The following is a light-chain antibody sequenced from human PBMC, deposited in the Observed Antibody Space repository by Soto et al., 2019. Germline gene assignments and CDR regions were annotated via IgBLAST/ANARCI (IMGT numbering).Light chain of an antibody. CDR2: MIS. CDR3: MKATDFPRT. Sequence: DIVLTQTPLSLPVTLGQPASISCRSSQGLVHDNGNTYLTWLQQRPGQPPRLLIHMISNRFSGVPDRFSGSGAGTDFTLEISRVEAEDVGVYYCMKATDFPRTFGQGTKVEIK. J-gene: IGKJ1*01. CDR1: QGLVHDNGNTY. V-gene: IGKV2-24*01.